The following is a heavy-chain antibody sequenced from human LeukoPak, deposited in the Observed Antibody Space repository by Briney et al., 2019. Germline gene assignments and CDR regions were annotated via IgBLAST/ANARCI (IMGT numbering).Heavy chain of an antibody. Sequence: SETLSLTRTVSGGSISSYYWSWIRQPPGKGLEWIGYIYYSGSTNYNPSLKGRVTISVDTSKNQFSLKLTSVTAADTAVYYCARTTEGGYTYGYFYYYYMDVWGKGTTVTISS. V-gene: IGHV4-59*01. CDR1: GGSISSYY. D-gene: IGHD5-18*01. J-gene: IGHJ6*03. CDR3: ARTTEGGYTYGYFYYYYMDV. CDR2: IYYSGST.